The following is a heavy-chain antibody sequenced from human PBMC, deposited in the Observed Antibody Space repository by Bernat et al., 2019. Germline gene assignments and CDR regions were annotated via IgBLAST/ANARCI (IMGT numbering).Heavy chain of an antibody. J-gene: IGHJ6*02. CDR3: ARERQRRYYYYYGMDV. CDR1: GGSFSGYY. Sequence: QVQLQQWGAGLLKPSETLSLTCAVYGGSFSGYYWSWIRQPPGKGLEWIGEINHSGSTNYNPSRKSRVTISVDTSKNQFSLKLSSVTAADTAVYYCARERQRRYYYYYGMDVWGQGTTVTVSS. V-gene: IGHV4-34*01. CDR2: INHSGST.